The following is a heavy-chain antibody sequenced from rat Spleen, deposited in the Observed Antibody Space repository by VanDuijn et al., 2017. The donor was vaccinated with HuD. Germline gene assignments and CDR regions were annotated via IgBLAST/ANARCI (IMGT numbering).Heavy chain of an antibody. D-gene: IGHD4-3*01. CDR2: IWSGGMT. Sequence: QVQLKESGPGLVQPSQTLSLTCTVSGFSLTSNSVSWVRQPPGKGLEWMGAIWSGGMTDYNSAVQSRLSISRDTSKSQVFLKMNSLQPEDTGTYYCARHLREASGVMDVWGQGASVTVSS. V-gene: IGHV2-1*01. CDR1: GFSLTSNS. CDR3: ARHLREASGVMDV. J-gene: IGHJ4*01.